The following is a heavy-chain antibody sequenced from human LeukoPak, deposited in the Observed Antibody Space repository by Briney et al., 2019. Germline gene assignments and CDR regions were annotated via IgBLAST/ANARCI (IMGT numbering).Heavy chain of an antibody. D-gene: IGHD6-6*01. CDR3: ARSIAARPYPGGVYYYYYMDV. J-gene: IGHJ6*03. Sequence: VASVKVPCKASGYTFTSSGITWVRQAPGQGLEWMGWISAYNGYTDYAQKFQGRVTMTTDTSTSTGYMELRSLRSDDTAVYYCARSIAARPYPGGVYYYYYMDVWGKGTTVTISS. V-gene: IGHV1-18*01. CDR2: ISAYNGYT. CDR1: GYTFTSSG.